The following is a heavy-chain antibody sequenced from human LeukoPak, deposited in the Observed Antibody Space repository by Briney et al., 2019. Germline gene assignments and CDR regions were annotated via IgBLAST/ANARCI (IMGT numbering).Heavy chain of an antibody. D-gene: IGHD1-20*01. J-gene: IGHJ5*02. Sequence: ASVKVSCKASGYTFTSYYIHWVRQAPGQGLEWMGIINPSGGSTSYAQKFQGRVTMTRDTSTSTVYMELSSLRSEDTAVYYCARDVGITGTQAINNWFDPWGQGTLVTVSS. CDR3: ARDVGITGTQAINNWFDP. CDR1: GYTFTSYY. V-gene: IGHV1-46*01. CDR2: INPSGGST.